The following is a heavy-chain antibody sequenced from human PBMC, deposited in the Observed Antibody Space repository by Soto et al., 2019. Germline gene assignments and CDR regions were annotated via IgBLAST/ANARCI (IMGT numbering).Heavy chain of an antibody. V-gene: IGHV1-69*01. CDR3: ARLHSHGTYGMDV. D-gene: IGHD5-18*01. CDR1: GGSFTYT. Sequence: QMHLVQSGADVKKPGSSVKVSCKASGGSFTYTLSWVRQAPGQGLEWMGGIIPIFGTTNYAQKFQGRVTITADESTKTAYMELSTLRSEDTAVYYCARLHSHGTYGMDVWGQGTTVTVSS. J-gene: IGHJ6*02. CDR2: IIPIFGTT.